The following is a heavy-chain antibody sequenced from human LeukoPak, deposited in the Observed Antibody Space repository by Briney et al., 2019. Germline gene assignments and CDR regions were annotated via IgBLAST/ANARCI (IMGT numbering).Heavy chain of an antibody. J-gene: IGHJ4*02. CDR3: ARGFIGTGGDY. V-gene: IGHV1-2*02. CDR2: INPNSGDT. CDR1: GYTFTVYY. Sequence: GASVTVSFKASGYTFTVYYMHWVRQAPGQGLEWMGWINPNSGDTNYAQKFQGRVTMTTDTTISTDYMELSGLISDDTAVYFCARGFIGTGGDYWGQGTLVTVSS. D-gene: IGHD1-1*01.